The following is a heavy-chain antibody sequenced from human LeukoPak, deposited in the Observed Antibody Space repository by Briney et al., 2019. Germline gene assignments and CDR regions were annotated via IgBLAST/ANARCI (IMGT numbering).Heavy chain of an antibody. CDR3: ARESSGYFDY. CDR1: GGSISNKY. Sequence: SETLSLTCTVSGGSISNKYWSWIRQPPGKGLEWIGYIYYSGSTNYNPSLKSRVTILVDTSKNQFSLKLSSVAAADTAVYFCARESSGYFDYWGQGTLVTVSS. D-gene: IGHD3-22*01. CDR2: IYYSGST. V-gene: IGHV4-59*01. J-gene: IGHJ4*02.